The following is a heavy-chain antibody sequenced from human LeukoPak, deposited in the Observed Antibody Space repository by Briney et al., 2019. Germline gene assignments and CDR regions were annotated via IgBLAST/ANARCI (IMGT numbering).Heavy chain of an antibody. CDR2: ISGSGDST. V-gene: IGHV3-23*01. D-gene: IGHD3-16*02. Sequence: GGSLRLSCAAWGFTCRRFAMMGVRQARGKGGEGGSAISGSGDSTYYADCVKGRFTISRDTSNNPLYVQINSLRVEATAVYYCAKSWSQMLSAWFDPWGQGTLVTVSS. J-gene: IGHJ5*02. CDR1: GFTCRRFA. CDR3: AKSWSQMLSAWFDP.